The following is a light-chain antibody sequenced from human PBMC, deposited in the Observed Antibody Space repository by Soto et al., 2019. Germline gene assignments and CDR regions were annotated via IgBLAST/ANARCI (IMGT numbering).Light chain of an antibody. CDR3: QQYNGYFSWT. Sequence: DIQMTQSPSTLSASVGDRVTITCRASQSISSWLAWYQQKPGEAPKLLIYKASSLQSEVPSRFSGSGSGTEFTLTISSLQPDDFATYYCQQYNGYFSWTFGQGTTVEIK. J-gene: IGKJ1*01. CDR1: QSISSW. CDR2: KAS. V-gene: IGKV1-5*03.